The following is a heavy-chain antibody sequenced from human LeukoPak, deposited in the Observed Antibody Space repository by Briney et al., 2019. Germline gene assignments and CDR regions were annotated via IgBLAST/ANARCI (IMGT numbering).Heavy chain of an antibody. J-gene: IGHJ6*02. D-gene: IGHD3-3*01. CDR2: LKKRTDGRAT. CDR3: TTAGYDFWSGSYYYGMDV. Sequence: GRSMTLACATSVYAFSNSWMRGARQATGEGLEWVGRLKKRTDGRATDYAAPVKGRFTISRHDSKNTLYVQTNSLKTEHTAVYYCTTAGYDFWSGSYYYGMDVWRQGTTVTVSS. CDR1: VYAFSNSW. V-gene: IGHV3-15*01.